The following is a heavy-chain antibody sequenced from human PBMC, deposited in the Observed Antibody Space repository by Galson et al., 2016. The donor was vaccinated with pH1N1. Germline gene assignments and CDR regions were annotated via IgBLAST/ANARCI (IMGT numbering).Heavy chain of an antibody. CDR2: LYDRGST. J-gene: IGHJ6*03. V-gene: IGHV4-39*07. Sequence: SETLSLTCTVSGGSVTSSSYYWGWIRQPPGRGLEWIGSLYDRGSTYYNSALTSRVAISIDASKNQFSLKVNSVTAADAAVYYCATMKAVSGPLYMDVWGKGTTVHVFS. CDR3: ATMKAVSGPLYMDV. D-gene: IGHD3-22*01. CDR1: GGSVTSSSYY.